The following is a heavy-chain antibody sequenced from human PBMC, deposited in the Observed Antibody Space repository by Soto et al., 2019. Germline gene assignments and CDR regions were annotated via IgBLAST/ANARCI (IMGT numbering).Heavy chain of an antibody. J-gene: IGHJ6*02. V-gene: IGHV4-61*01. CDR2: IYYSGST. CDR1: GGSVSSSSYY. D-gene: IGHD4-17*01. CDR3: ARDMYMTTVTRDYYYGMDV. Sequence: PSETLSLTCTVSGGSVSSSSYYWSWIRQPPGKGLEWIGYIYYSGSTNYNPSLKSRVTISVDTSKNQFSLKLSSVTAADTAVYYCARDMYMTTVTRDYYYGMDVWGQGTTVTVSS.